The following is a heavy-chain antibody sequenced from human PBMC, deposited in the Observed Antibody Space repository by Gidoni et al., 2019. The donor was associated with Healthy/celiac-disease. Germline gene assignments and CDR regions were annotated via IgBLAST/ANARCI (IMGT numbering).Heavy chain of an antibody. CDR3: ARQDNYDILTGYYTYYFDY. CDR1: GGSISSSRYY. D-gene: IGHD3-9*01. J-gene: IGHJ4*02. V-gene: IGHV4-39*01. CDR2: IYYSGST. Sequence: QLQLQESGPGLVKPSETLSLTCTVSGGSISSSRYYWGWIRQPPGKGLEWIGSIYYSGSTYYNPSLKSRVTISVDTSKNLFSLKLSSVTAADTAVYYCARQDNYDILTGYYTYYFDYWGQGTLVTVSS.